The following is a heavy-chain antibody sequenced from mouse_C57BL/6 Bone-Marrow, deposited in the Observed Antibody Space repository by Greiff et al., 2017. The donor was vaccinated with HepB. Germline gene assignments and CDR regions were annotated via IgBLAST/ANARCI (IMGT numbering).Heavy chain of an antibody. CDR2: IRLKSDNYAT. CDR1: GFTFSNYW. Sequence: EVKLQQSGGGLVQPGGSMKLSCVASGFTFSNYWMNWVRQSPEKGLEWVAQIRLKSDNYATHYAESVKGRFTISRDDSKSSVYLQMNNLRAEDTGIYYCTGGFYYYGSRDWYFDVWGTGTTVTVSS. V-gene: IGHV6-3*01. CDR3: TGGFYYYGSRDWYFDV. D-gene: IGHD1-1*01. J-gene: IGHJ1*03.